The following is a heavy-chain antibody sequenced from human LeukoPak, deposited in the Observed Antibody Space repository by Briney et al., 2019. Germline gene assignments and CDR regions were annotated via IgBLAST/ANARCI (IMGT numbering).Heavy chain of an antibody. CDR2: IYYTGST. CDR3: ARDKIVRAAHDAFDI. V-gene: IGHV4-39*07. CDR1: GGSITSSTYS. J-gene: IGHJ3*02. D-gene: IGHD3-10*01. Sequence: SETLSLTCTVSGGSITSSTYSWGWIRQPPGKGLEWIGSIYYTGSTYYNPSLKSRVTISIDTSKNQFSLNLTSVTAADTAVYFCARDKIVRAAHDAFDIWGQGTMVTVSS.